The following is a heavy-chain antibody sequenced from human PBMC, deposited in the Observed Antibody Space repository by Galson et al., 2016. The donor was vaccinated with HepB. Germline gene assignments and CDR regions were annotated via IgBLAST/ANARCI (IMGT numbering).Heavy chain of an antibody. CDR1: GFTFTSSA. V-gene: IGHV1-58*02. CDR2: IVVGSGNT. J-gene: IGHJ4*02. Sequence: SVKVSCKASGFTFTSSATQWVRQARGQRLEWIGWIVVGSGNTNYAQKFQERVTITRDMSTSTAYMELSSLRSEDTAVYYCAATGPHSGSYDYWGQGTLVTVSS. D-gene: IGHD1-26*01. CDR3: AATGPHSGSYDY.